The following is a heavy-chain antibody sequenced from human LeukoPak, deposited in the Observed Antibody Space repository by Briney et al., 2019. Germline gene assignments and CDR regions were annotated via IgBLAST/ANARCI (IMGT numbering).Heavy chain of an antibody. V-gene: IGHV1-2*02. D-gene: IGHD4-17*01. J-gene: IGHJ4*02. Sequence: ASVKVPCKASGYTFTGYYMHWVRQAPGQGLEWMGWINPNSGGTNYAQKFQGRVTMTRDTSISTAYMELSRLRSDDTAVYYCARGKTRTRPNDYWGQGTLVTVSS. CDR1: GYTFTGYY. CDR3: ARGKTRTRPNDY. CDR2: INPNSGGT.